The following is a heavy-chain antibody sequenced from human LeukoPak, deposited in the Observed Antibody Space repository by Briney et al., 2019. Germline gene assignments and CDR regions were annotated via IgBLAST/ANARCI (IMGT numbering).Heavy chain of an antibody. CDR1: GYTFTSYG. CDR2: ISAYNGNT. Sequence: ASVKVSCKASGYTFTSYGISWVRQAPGQGLEWMGWISAYNGNTNYAQKFQGRVTMTRDTSISTAYMELSRLRSDDTAVYYCARDLFLYGDFDYWGQGTLVTVSS. D-gene: IGHD4-17*01. J-gene: IGHJ4*02. V-gene: IGHV1-18*01. CDR3: ARDLFLYGDFDY.